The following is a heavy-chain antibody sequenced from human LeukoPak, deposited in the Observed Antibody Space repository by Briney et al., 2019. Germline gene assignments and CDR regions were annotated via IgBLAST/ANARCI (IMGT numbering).Heavy chain of an antibody. D-gene: IGHD6-19*01. J-gene: IGHJ6*04. Sequence: PGGSLRLSCAASGFTFSSYWMHWVRQAPGKGLVWVSRINSDGSSTSYADSVKGRFTISRDNAKNTLYLQMNSLRAEDTAVCYCARDQCEADYYYYGMDVWGKGTTVTVSS. CDR1: GFTFSSYW. CDR3: ARDQCEADYYYYGMDV. V-gene: IGHV3-74*01. CDR2: INSDGSST.